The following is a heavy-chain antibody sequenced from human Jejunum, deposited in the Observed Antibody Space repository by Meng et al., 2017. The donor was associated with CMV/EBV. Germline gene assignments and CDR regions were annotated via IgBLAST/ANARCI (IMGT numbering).Heavy chain of an antibody. CDR3: ARDASNPSFYPYNWFDP. D-gene: IGHD5/OR15-5a*01. V-gene: IGHV4-39*07. CDR2: IYYSGTT. CDR1: GGSISSRSYS. Sequence: QVRLQESGPGLVKPPETLSRTCTVFGGSISSRSYSWGWIRRSPGQGLEWIGTIYYSGTTYYNPSLKSRVTISIDTSNNQFFLELNSVTAADTAVYYCARDASNPSFYPYNWFDPWGQGTLVTVSS. J-gene: IGHJ5*02.